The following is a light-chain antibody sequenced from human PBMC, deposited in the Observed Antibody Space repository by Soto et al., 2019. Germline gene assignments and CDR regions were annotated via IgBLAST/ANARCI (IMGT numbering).Light chain of an antibody. V-gene: IGKV1-9*01. CDR1: QGISSY. J-gene: IGKJ4*01. CDR2: DAS. CDR3: QQVNVYPST. Sequence: IQLTQAPSSLSASVGDRVTMTCRASQGISSYLGWYQQRPGKAPNLLIYDASTLHSGVPSRFSGGGSGTDFTLTISSLQPEDFATYYCQQVNVYPSTFGGGTKVDIK.